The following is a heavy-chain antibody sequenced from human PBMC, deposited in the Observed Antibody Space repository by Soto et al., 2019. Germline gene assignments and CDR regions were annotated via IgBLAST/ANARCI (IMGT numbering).Heavy chain of an antibody. CDR1: GFTFDDYA. CDR2: ISWNSGSI. D-gene: IGHD3-16*02. J-gene: IGHJ4*02. Sequence: SLRLSCAASGFTFDDYAMHWVRQAPWKGLEWVSGISWNSGSIGYADSVKGRFTISRDNAKNSLYLQMNSLRAEDTAVYYCTTDRYSTDYFDYWGQGTLVTVSS. V-gene: IGHV3-9*01. CDR3: TTDRYSTDYFDY.